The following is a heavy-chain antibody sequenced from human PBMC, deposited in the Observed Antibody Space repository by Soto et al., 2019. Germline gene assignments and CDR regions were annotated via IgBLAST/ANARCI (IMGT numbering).Heavy chain of an antibody. V-gene: IGHV3-23*01. Sequence: VGSLTLACASSVFTFSSYAMSCVGQSPGKGLEWVSGISAGGGNTYYTDAVKGRFTISRDNSKNTLYLQMNNLRAEDTGVYYFPDAGQWHFTFEDWGQGALSMVPS. CDR2: ISAGGGNT. J-gene: IGHJ1*01. CDR1: VFTFSSYA. D-gene: IGHD6-19*01. CDR3: PDAGQWHFTFED.